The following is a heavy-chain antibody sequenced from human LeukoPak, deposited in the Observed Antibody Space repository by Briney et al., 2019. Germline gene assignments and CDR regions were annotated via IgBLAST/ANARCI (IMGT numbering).Heavy chain of an antibody. J-gene: IGHJ4*02. V-gene: IGHV3-15*01. CDR3: TTEIVVVPAAINAMALFDY. CDR1: GFTFSNAW. Sequence: PGGSLRLSCAASGFTFSNAWMSWVRQAPGKGLEWVGRIKSKTDGGTTDYAAPVKGRFTISRDDSKITLYLQMNSLKTEDTAVYYCTTEIVVVPAAINAMALFDYWGQGTLVTVSS. D-gene: IGHD2-2*01. CDR2: IKSKTDGGTT.